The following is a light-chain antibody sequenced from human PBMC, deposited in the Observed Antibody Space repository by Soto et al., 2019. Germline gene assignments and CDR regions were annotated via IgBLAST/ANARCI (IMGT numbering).Light chain of an antibody. CDR1: SSNIGAGYA. CDR3: QSHDISLGGFYV. CDR2: NTA. J-gene: IGLJ1*01. Sequence: QSVLTQPPSVSGAPGQRVTISCTGSSSNIGAGYAVHWYQQLPGTGPKLLIYNTAIRPSGVPDRFSGSRSGTSASLAITGLQAEDEADYYCQSHDISLGGFYVFGTGTKVTVL. V-gene: IGLV1-40*01.